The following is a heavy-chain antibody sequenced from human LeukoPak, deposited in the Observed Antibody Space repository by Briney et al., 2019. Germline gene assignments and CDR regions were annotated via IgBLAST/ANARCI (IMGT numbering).Heavy chain of an antibody. V-gene: IGHV3-66*01. J-gene: IGHJ4*02. CDR3: ARIGELWELLDY. Sequence: GGSLRLSCAASGFTFSDYYMSWVRQAPGKGLEWVSVIYSGGSTYYADSVKGRFTISRDNSKNTLYLQMNSLRAEDTAVYYCARIGELWELLDYWGQGTLVTVSS. CDR2: IYSGGST. D-gene: IGHD1-26*01. CDR1: GFTFSDYY.